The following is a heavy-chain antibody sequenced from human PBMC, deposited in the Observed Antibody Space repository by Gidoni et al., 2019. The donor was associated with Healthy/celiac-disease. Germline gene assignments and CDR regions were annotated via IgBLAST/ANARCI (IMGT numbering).Heavy chain of an antibody. V-gene: IGHV4-31*03. CDR2: IYYSGST. CDR1: GGSISSGGYY. CDR3: AGSITIFGVVYLNY. J-gene: IGHJ4*02. Sequence: QVQLQESGPGLVKPSQTLSLTCTVSGGSISSGGYYWSWIRQHPGKGLEWIGYIYYSGSTYYNPSLKSRVTISVDTSKNQFSLKLSSVTAADTAVYYCAGSITIFGVVYLNYWGQGTLVTVSS. D-gene: IGHD3-3*01.